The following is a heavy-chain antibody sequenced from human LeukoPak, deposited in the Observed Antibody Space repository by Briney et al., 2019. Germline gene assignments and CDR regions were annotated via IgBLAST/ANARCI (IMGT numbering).Heavy chain of an antibody. D-gene: IGHD2-21*02. Sequence: GGSLRLSCAASGFTFSSYGMHWVRQAPGKGLEWVSVIYSGGSTYYADSVKGRFTISRDNSKNTLYLQMNSLRAEDTAVYYCARCGGDCYPVYFQHWGQGTLVTVSS. CDR2: IYSGGST. CDR3: ARCGGDCYPVYFQH. CDR1: GFTFSSYG. V-gene: IGHV3-53*01. J-gene: IGHJ1*01.